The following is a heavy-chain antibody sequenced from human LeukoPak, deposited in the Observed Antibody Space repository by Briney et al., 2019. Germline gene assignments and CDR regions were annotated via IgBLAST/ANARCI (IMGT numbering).Heavy chain of an antibody. Sequence: PGRSLRLSCAASGFTFSSSGMHWVRQAPGKGLEWVAVIWYDGNNKYYADSVKGRFTISRDNSKNTPYLQMNSLRAEDTAIYYCAGEGQRGEYYFDYWGQGTLVTVSS. D-gene: IGHD3-16*01. CDR1: GFTFSSSG. J-gene: IGHJ4*02. CDR3: AGEGQRGEYYFDY. V-gene: IGHV3-33*01. CDR2: IWYDGNNK.